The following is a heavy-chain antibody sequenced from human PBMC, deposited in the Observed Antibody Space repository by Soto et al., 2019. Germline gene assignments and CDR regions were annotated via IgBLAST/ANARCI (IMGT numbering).Heavy chain of an antibody. V-gene: IGHV3-33*01. J-gene: IGHJ4*02. CDR3: ARSRGVRDYYFDY. Sequence: PGGSLRLSCAASGFTFSSYGMHWVRQAPGKGLEWVAVIWYDGSNKYYADSVKGRFTISRDNSKNTLYLQMNSLRAEDTAVYYCARSRGVRDYYFDYWGQGTLVTVSS. CDR1: GFTFSSYG. CDR2: IWYDGSNK.